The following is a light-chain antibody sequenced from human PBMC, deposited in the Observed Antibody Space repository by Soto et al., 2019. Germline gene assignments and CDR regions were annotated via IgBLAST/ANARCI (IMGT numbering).Light chain of an antibody. CDR2: NNN. Sequence: QSVLTQPPSASGTPGQRVTISCSGSSSNIGSNTVNWYQQRPGTAPKLLIYNNNQRPSGVPDRFSGSKSGTSASLAISGLQSEDEADYYCAAWDDSLNGYVLGTGTKLTVL. CDR3: AAWDDSLNGYV. V-gene: IGLV1-44*01. CDR1: SSNIGSNT. J-gene: IGLJ1*01.